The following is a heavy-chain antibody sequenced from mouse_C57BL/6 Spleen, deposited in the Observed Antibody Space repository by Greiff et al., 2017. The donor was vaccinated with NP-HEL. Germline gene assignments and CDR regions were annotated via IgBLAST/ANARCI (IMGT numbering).Heavy chain of an antibody. CDR2: IYPGSGST. Sequence: QVQLQQPGAELVKPGASVKMSCKASGYTFTSYWITWVKQRPGQGLEWIGDIYPGSGSTNYNEKFKSKATLTVDTSSSTAYMQLSSLTSEDSAVYYCARDDYYGISRDYWGQGTTLTVAA. J-gene: IGHJ2*01. D-gene: IGHD1-1*01. CDR3: ARDDYYGISRDY. CDR1: GYTFTSYW. V-gene: IGHV1-55*01.